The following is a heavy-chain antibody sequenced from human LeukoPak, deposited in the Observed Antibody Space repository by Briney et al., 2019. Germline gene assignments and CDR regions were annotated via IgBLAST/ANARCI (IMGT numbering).Heavy chain of an antibody. CDR3: ARAIYCSGGSCYWDYYYYYGMDV. CDR2: ISAYNGNT. J-gene: IGHJ6*02. CDR1: GYTFTSYG. V-gene: IGHV1-18*01. D-gene: IGHD2-15*01. Sequence: ASVKVSCKASGYTFTSYGISWVRQAPGQGLEWMGWISAYNGNTNYAQKLQGRVTMTTDTSTSTAYMELRSLRSDDTAVYYCARAIYCSGGSCYWDYYYYYGMDVWGQGTTVTVSS.